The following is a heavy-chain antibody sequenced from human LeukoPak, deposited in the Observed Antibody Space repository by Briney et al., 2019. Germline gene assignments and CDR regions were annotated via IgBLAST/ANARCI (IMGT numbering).Heavy chain of an antibody. Sequence: GGSLRLFCAASGFTISTYGTSWVRQAPGKGLEWVSSISGGTTYYADSVKGRLTISRDNSKNTVSLQMNSLRAEDTAVYYCAKSVYHSGNYWGQGTLVTVSS. CDR3: AKSVYHSGNY. D-gene: IGHD3-10*01. CDR2: ISGGTT. J-gene: IGHJ4*02. CDR1: GFTISTYG. V-gene: IGHV3-23*01.